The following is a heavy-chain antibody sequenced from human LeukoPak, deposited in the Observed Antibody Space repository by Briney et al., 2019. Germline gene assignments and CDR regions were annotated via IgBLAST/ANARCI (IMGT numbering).Heavy chain of an antibody. J-gene: IGHJ5*02. CDR2: IIPIFGTA. Sequence: SVKVSCKASGGTFSSYAINWVRQDPGQGLEWMGGIIPIFGTANYAQKFQGRVTITADESTNTAYMELSSLTSEDTAVYYCARGYGSLPGWFDPWGQGALVTVSS. CDR3: ARGYGSLPGWFDP. V-gene: IGHV1-69*13. D-gene: IGHD3-10*01. CDR1: GGTFSSYA.